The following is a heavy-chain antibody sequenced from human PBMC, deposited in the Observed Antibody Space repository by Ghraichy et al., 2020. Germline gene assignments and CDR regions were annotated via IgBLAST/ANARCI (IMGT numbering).Heavy chain of an antibody. CDR1: GGSISNYF. Sequence: SETLSLTCAVSGGSISNYFWNWIRQSPGKGLEWIGYMHYTGSTNYNPSLKSRVTISVDTSRNQVFLKLTSVTAADTAVYYCARGIVVEPNDPNLSPEYYYYGLDVWGQGTTVTVSS. CDR3: ARGIVVEPNDPNLSPEYYYYGLDV. J-gene: IGHJ6*02. D-gene: IGHD2-2*01. V-gene: IGHV4-59*01. CDR2: MHYTGST.